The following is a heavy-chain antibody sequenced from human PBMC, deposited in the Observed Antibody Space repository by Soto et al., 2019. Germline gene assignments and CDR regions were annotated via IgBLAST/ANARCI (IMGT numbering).Heavy chain of an antibody. CDR2: IWYDGSNK. Sequence: GGSLRLSCAASGFTFSSYGMHWVRQAPGKGLEWVAVIWYDGSNKYYADSVKGRFTISRDNSKNTLYLQMNSLRAEDTAVYYCARDLKSLVTFFGVVSPPTNYGMDVWGQGTTVTVSS. D-gene: IGHD3-3*01. V-gene: IGHV3-33*01. CDR3: ARDLKSLVTFFGVVSPPTNYGMDV. CDR1: GFTFSSYG. J-gene: IGHJ6*02.